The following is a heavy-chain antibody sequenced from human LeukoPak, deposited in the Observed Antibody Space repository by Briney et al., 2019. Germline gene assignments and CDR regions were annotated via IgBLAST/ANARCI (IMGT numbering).Heavy chain of an antibody. D-gene: IGHD2/OR15-2a*01. V-gene: IGHV4-34*01. CDR3: ARQADVPSSIGYFDL. Sequence: SETLSLTCAVYGGSFSGYYWSWIRQPPGKGLEWIGSISHGGSTHYNASLKSRVTISLEASKNQFSLRLSSVTSAHTAVYYCARQADVPSSIGYFDLWGQGVPVTVSS. J-gene: IGHJ4*02. CDR1: GGSFSGYY. CDR2: ISHGGST.